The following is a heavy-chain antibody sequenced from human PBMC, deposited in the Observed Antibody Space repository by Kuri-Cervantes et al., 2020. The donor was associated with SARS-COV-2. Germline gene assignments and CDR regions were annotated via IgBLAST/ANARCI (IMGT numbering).Heavy chain of an antibody. CDR3: ATPRYCSGGSCYGLFDY. J-gene: IGHJ4*02. CDR1: GYTSTSYG. V-gene: IGHV1-18*01. Sequence: ASVKVSCKASGYTSTSYGISWVRQAPGQGLEWMGWISAYNGNTNYAQKLQGRVTMTTDTSTSTAYMELRSLRSDDTAVYYCATPRYCSGGSCYGLFDYWGQGTLVTVSS. D-gene: IGHD2-15*01. CDR2: ISAYNGNT.